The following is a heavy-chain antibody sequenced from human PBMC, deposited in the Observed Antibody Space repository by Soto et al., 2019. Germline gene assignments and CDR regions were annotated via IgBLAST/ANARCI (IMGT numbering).Heavy chain of an antibody. CDR1: GFTFSSYA. CDR3: AKDSFTYYDFWSGYFGTWVYFDY. D-gene: IGHD3-3*01. J-gene: IGHJ4*02. V-gene: IGHV3-23*01. CDR2: ISGSGGST. Sequence: GGSLRLSCAASGFTFSSYAMSWVRQAPGKGLEWVSAISGSGGSTYYADSVKGRFTISRDNSKNTLYLQMNSLRAEDTAVYYCAKDSFTYYDFWSGYFGTWVYFDYRGQGTLVTVSS.